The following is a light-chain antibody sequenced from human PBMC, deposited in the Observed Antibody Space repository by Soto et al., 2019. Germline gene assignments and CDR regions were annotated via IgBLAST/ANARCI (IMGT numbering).Light chain of an antibody. CDR3: QSYDSSLSGWV. V-gene: IGLV1-40*01. CDR2: GNS. Sequence: QSVLTQPPSASGTPGQRVTISCSGSNSNVGSNTVHWYQHLPGTAPKLLIYGNSNRPSGVPDRFSGSKSGTSASLAITGLQADDEADYYCQSYDSSLSGWVFGGGTKLTVL. CDR1: NSNVGSNT. J-gene: IGLJ3*02.